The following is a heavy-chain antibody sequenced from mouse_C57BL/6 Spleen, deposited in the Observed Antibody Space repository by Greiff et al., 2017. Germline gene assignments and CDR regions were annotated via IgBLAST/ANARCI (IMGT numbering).Heavy chain of an antibody. Sequence: QVQLQQSGAELMKPGASVKLSCTATGYTFTGYWIEWVKQRPGHGLEWIGEILPGTGSTNYNEKFKGKATFTADTSSNTAYMQLSSLTSEASAISYEASLYGSSCLYAMDYWGQGTSVTVSS. D-gene: IGHD1-1*01. V-gene: IGHV1-9*01. J-gene: IGHJ4*01. CDR1: GYTFTGYW. CDR3: ASLYGSSCLYAMDY. CDR2: ILPGTGST.